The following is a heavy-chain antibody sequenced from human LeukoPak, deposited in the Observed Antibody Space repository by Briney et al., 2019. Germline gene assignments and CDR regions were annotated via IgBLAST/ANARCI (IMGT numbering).Heavy chain of an antibody. V-gene: IGHV1-2*02. Sequence: ASVKVSCKASGYTFTGYYMHWVRQAPGQGLEWMGWINPKSGGTNYAQKFQGRVTMTRATSISTAYMELSRLTSDDTAVYYCARFGLSYNCSGGSCWDGVVYWGQGTLVTVSS. J-gene: IGHJ4*02. CDR1: GYTFTGYY. CDR2: INPKSGGT. CDR3: ARFGLSYNCSGGSCWDGVVY. D-gene: IGHD2-15*01.